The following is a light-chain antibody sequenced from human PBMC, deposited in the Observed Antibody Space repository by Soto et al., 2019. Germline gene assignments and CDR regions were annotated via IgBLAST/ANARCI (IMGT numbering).Light chain of an antibody. Sequence: EIVMTQSPATLSVSPGERATLSCRASQSVSSNLAWYQQKPGQATRLIIYGASTRANGIPARFSGSGSGTEFTLTISSLQSEDFAVYYCQQYNKWHPITFGQGTRLEIK. CDR3: QQYNKWHPIT. J-gene: IGKJ5*01. V-gene: IGKV3-15*01. CDR2: GAS. CDR1: QSVSSN.